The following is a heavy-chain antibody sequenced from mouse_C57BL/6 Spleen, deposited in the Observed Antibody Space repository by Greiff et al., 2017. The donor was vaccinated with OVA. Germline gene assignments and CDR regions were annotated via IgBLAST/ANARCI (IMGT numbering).Heavy chain of an antibody. J-gene: IGHJ4*01. CDR3: ARGGGSSYGDYAMDY. D-gene: IGHD1-1*01. V-gene: IGHV1-82*01. CDR1: GYAFSSSW. Sequence: VQRVESGPELVKPGASVKISCKASGYAFSSSWMNWVKQRPGKGLEWIGRIYPGDGDTNYNGKFKGKATLTADKSSSTAYMQLSSLTSEDSAVYFCARGGGSSYGDYAMDYWGQGTSVTVSS. CDR2: IYPGDGDT.